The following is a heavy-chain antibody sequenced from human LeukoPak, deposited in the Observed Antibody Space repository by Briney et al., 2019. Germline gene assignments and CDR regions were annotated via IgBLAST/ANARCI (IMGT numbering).Heavy chain of an antibody. D-gene: IGHD3-3*01. CDR1: GYTFTSDG. Sequence: ASVKASCKASGYTFTSDGISWVRQAPGQGLEWMGWISAYNGNTNYAQKLQGRVTMTTDTSTSTAYMELRSLRSDDTAAYYCARVRYDFWSGYYAYYMDVWGKGTTVTVSS. J-gene: IGHJ6*03. V-gene: IGHV1-18*01. CDR2: ISAYNGNT. CDR3: ARVRYDFWSGYYAYYMDV.